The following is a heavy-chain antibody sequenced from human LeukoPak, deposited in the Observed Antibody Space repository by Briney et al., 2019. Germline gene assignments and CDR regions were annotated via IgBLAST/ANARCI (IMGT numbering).Heavy chain of an antibody. V-gene: IGHV4-34*01. Sequence: PSETLSLTCAVYGGSFSGYSWSWIRQPPGKGLEWIGEINHSGSTYYNPSLKSRVTISEDTSKNQFSLKLSSVTAADTAAYYCARSHYDILTGDLGYYYYYMDVWGKGTTVTVSS. CDR1: GGSFSGYS. CDR3: ARSHYDILTGDLGYYYYYMDV. J-gene: IGHJ6*03. CDR2: INHSGST. D-gene: IGHD3-9*01.